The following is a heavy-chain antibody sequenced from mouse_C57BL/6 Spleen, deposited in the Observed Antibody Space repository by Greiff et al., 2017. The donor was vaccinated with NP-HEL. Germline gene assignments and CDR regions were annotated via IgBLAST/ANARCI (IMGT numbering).Heavy chain of an antibody. Sequence: VQLQQSGAELARPGASVKLSCKASGYTFTSYGISWVKQRTGQGLEWIGEIYPRSGNKEKNEKFKGKATLTADKSSSTAYMELRSLTSEDSAVYFCASRYYYGSSSYWYFDVWGTGTTVTVSS. J-gene: IGHJ1*03. D-gene: IGHD1-1*01. CDR3: ASRYYYGSSSYWYFDV. V-gene: IGHV1-81*01. CDR1: GYTFTSYG. CDR2: IYPRSGNK.